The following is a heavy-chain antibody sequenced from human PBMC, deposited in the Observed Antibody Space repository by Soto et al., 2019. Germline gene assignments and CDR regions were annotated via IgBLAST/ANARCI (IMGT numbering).Heavy chain of an antibody. CDR2: ISSDGSST. Sequence: EVQLVESGGGLVQPGGSLRLSCAASGFTFSSYWMHWVRQAPGKGLVWVSRISSDGSSTSYADSVKGRFTISRDNAKNTLYLQMNSLRAEDTAVYYCARDWNKYNWNEDDAFDIWGQGTMVTVSS. CDR1: GFTFSSYW. D-gene: IGHD1-20*01. V-gene: IGHV3-74*01. J-gene: IGHJ3*02. CDR3: ARDWNKYNWNEDDAFDI.